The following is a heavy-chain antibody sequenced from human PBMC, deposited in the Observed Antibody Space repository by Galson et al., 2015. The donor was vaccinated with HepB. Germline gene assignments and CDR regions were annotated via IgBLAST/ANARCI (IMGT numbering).Heavy chain of an antibody. Sequence: SLRLSCAASGFTFSSHGMDWVRQAPGKGLEWVAVISYDGSNKYYADSVKGRFTISRDNSKNTLYLQMNSLRAEDTAVYYCAKDLWFGELSYDYWGQGTLVTVSS. CDR2: ISYDGSNK. CDR3: AKDLWFGELSYDY. V-gene: IGHV3-30*18. D-gene: IGHD3-10*01. J-gene: IGHJ4*02. CDR1: GFTFSSHG.